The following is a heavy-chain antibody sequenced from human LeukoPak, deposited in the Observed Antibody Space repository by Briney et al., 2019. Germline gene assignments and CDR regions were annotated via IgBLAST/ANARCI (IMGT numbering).Heavy chain of an antibody. CDR2: IKEDGSEK. J-gene: IGHJ4*02. D-gene: IGHD2-8*01. V-gene: IGHV3-7*05. CDR3: ATLYRDYFDY. Sequence: GGSLRLSCAASGFTLSRYWMSWVRQAPGKGLEWVANIKEDGSEKYHVDSVKGRFTISRDNAKNSLYLQTNSLRAEDTAVYYCATLYRDYFDYWGQGTLVTVSA. CDR1: GFTLSRYW.